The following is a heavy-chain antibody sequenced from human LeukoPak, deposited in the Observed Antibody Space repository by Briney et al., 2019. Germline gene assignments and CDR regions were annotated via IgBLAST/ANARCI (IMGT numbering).Heavy chain of an antibody. CDR1: GGTFSSYA. Sequence: SVKVSCKASGGTFSSYAISWVRQAPGQGLEWMGGIIPMFGTANYAQKFQGRVTITADKSTSTAYMELSSLRSEDTAVYYCARQYYDYVWGSYRYTDYYYYMDVWGKGTTVTISS. CDR2: IIPMFGTA. V-gene: IGHV1-69*06. CDR3: ARQYYDYVWGSYRYTDYYYYMDV. D-gene: IGHD3-16*02. J-gene: IGHJ6*03.